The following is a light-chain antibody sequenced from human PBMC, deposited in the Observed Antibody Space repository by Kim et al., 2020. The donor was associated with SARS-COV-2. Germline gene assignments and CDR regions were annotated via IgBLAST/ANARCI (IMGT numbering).Light chain of an antibody. J-gene: IGKJ4*01. CDR1: QSFSSN. CDR3: QQYSNWPLT. V-gene: IGKV3-15*01. CDR2: DAS. Sequence: VSPGETATLSGRPSQSFSSNLAWYQQKPGQTPRLLIYDASTRATGIPARFSGSGSGTEFTLTISSLQSEDFAVYYCQQYSNWPLTFGGGTKVDIK.